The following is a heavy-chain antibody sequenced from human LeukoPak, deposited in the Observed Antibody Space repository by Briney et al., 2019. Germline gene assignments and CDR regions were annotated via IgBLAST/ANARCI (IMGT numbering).Heavy chain of an antibody. D-gene: IGHD3-16*01. CDR2: IIPIFGTA. J-gene: IGHJ6*03. CDR1: GYTFTSYY. V-gene: IGHV1-69*13. CDR3: ALGTRSMDYYYYYMDV. Sequence: SVKVSCKASGYTFTSYYMHWVRQAPGQGLEWMGGIIPIFGTAKYAQKFQGRVTITADESTSTGYMELSSLRSEDTAVYYCALGTRSMDYYYYYMDVWGKGTTVTISS.